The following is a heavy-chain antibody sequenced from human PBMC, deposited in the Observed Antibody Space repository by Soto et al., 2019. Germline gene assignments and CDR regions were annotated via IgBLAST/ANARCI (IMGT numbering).Heavy chain of an antibody. Sequence: GSLRLSCAASGFTFSSYGMHWVRQAPGKGLEWVAVIWYDGSNKYYADSVKGRFTISRDNSKNTLYLQMNSLRAEDTAVYYCARDRDIVATYGMDVWGQGTTVTVSS. J-gene: IGHJ6*02. CDR3: ARDRDIVATYGMDV. CDR1: GFTFSSYG. D-gene: IGHD5-12*01. CDR2: IWYDGSNK. V-gene: IGHV3-33*01.